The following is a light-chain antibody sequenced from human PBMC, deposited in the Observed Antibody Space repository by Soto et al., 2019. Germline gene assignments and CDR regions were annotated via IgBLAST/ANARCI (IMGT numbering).Light chain of an antibody. CDR1: SGSVSASHH. J-gene: IGLJ2*01. Sequence: QAVVTQEPSFSVSPGGTVTLTCGLSSGSVSASHHPTWYQQTPGQPPRTLIYDTNTPSSGVPDRFSGSIVANKAALTITGAQADDESDHYCVLSMGLGISVFGGGTKLTVL. CDR2: DTN. CDR3: VLSMGLGISV. V-gene: IGLV8-61*01.